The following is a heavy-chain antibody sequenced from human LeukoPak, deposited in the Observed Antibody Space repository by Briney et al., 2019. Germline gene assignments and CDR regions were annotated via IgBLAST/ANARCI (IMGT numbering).Heavy chain of an antibody. Sequence: ASVKVSCKASGYTFTGYYMHWVRQAPGQGLEWMGWIDPNSGGTNYAQKFQGRVTMTRDTSISTAYMELSRLRSDDTAVYYCARGDRFLEWLPNDYWGQGTLVTVSS. CDR2: IDPNSGGT. V-gene: IGHV1-2*02. CDR3: ARGDRFLEWLPNDY. J-gene: IGHJ4*02. D-gene: IGHD3-3*01. CDR1: GYTFTGYY.